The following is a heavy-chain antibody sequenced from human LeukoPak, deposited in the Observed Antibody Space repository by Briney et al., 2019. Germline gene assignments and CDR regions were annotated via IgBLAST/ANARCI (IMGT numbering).Heavy chain of an antibody. Sequence: SQTLSLTCTVSGGSISSGGYYWSWIRQHPGKGLEWIGYIYYSGSTYYNPSLKSRVTISIDTSKNQFSLKLTSVTATDTAVYYCARESALGVERVGGYFDYWGQGALVTVFS. J-gene: IGHJ4*02. CDR1: GGSISSGGYY. D-gene: IGHD1-26*01. V-gene: IGHV4-31*03. CDR2: IYYSGST. CDR3: ARESALGVERVGGYFDY.